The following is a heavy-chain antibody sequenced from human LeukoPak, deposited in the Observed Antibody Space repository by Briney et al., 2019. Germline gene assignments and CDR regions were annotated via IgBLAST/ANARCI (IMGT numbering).Heavy chain of an antibody. CDR1: GFTFGDYA. CDR3: SRNDRPDSSGYFITPDY. CDR2: IRSNAYGGTT. D-gene: IGHD3-22*01. J-gene: IGHJ4*02. V-gene: IGHV3-49*04. Sequence: PGGSLRLSCTASGFTFGDYAMSWGRQAPGKGLEWVGSIRSNAYGGTTEFAASVKGRFTMSRDDSKSIAYLQMNSLKTEDTAVYYCSRNDRPDSSGYFITPDYWGQGTLVTVSS.